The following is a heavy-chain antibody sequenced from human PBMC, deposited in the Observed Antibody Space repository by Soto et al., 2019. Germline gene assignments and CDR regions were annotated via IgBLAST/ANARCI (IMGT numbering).Heavy chain of an antibody. CDR2: ISGSSSTI. V-gene: IGHV3-48*01. CDR1: GFTFSGYS. J-gene: IGHJ4*02. Sequence: PGGSLRLSCAASGFTFSGYSMNWVRQAPGKGLEWVSYISGSSSTIYYADSVKGRFTISRDNAKNSLYLQMNSLRAEDTAVYYCARVSGWPLLIDYWGQGTLVTVSS. CDR3: ARVSGWPLLIDY. D-gene: IGHD6-19*01.